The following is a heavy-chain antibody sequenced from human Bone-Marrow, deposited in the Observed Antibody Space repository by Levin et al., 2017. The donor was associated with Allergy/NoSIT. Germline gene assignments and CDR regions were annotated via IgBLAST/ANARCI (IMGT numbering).Heavy chain of an antibody. CDR1: GYTFTGYY. V-gene: IGHV1-2*02. CDR3: ARVVGDNWNDDGGLTYYFDY. Sequence: ASVKVSCKASGYTFTGYYMHWVRQAPGQGLEWMGWINPNSGGTNYAQKFQGRVTMTRDTSISTAYMELSRLRSDDTAVYYCARVVGDNWNDDGGLTYYFDYWGQGTLVTVSS. CDR2: INPNSGGT. J-gene: IGHJ4*02. D-gene: IGHD1-20*01.